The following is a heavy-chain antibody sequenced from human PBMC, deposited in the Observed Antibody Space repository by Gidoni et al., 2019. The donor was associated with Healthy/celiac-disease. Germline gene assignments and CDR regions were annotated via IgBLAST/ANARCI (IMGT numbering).Heavy chain of an antibody. D-gene: IGHD1-26*01. CDR3: ARQDGSGHFDY. CDR2: IRSSGSTI. CDR1: GCTFSSYE. J-gene: IGHJ4*02. Sequence: EVQLVESGGGLVQPGGYVRRACAAYGCTFSSYEMNWVRQAPGKGLEWVSYIRSSGSTIYYADSVKGRFTISRDNAKNSLYLQMPSLRAEDTAVYYCARQDGSGHFDYWGQGTLVTVSS. V-gene: IGHV3-48*03.